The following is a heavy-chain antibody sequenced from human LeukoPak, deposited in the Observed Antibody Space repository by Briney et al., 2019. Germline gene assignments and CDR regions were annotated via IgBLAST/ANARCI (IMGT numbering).Heavy chain of an antibody. CDR2: ISSSSSYK. D-gene: IGHD6-13*01. Sequence: GGSLRLSCAASGLTLSSYSMNWVRQAPGKGLEWVSSISSSSSYKYYVDSVKGRFTISRDNAKNSLYLQMNSLRAEDTAVYYCAREAGSNGMDVWGQGTTVTVSS. V-gene: IGHV3-21*01. J-gene: IGHJ6*02. CDR1: GLTLSSYS. CDR3: AREAGSNGMDV.